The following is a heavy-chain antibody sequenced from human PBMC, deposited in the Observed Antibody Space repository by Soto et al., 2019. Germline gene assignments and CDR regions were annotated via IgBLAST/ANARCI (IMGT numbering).Heavy chain of an antibody. J-gene: IGHJ6*02. D-gene: IGHD2-21*02. V-gene: IGHV1-46*01. Sequence: ASVKVSCKASGYTFTSYYMHWVRQAPGQGLEWMGIINPSGGNTSYAQKFQGRVTMTRDTSTSTVYMELSSLRSEETAVYYCARDKGGGDSRVHYYYYYGMDVWGQGNTVTV. CDR3: ARDKGGGDSRVHYYYYYGMDV. CDR1: GYTFTSYY. CDR2: INPSGGNT.